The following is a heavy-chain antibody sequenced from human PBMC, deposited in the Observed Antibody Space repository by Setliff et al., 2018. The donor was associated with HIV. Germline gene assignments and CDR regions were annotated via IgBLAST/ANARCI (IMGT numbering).Heavy chain of an antibody. CDR1: GGSFSSGDYS. Sequence: SETLSLTCTVSGGSFSSGDYSWTWIRQPPGKGLEWIGYIYYSGSTYYNPSLKSRVTISVDTSKNQFSLKLSSVTAADTAVYYCARDARWLQFPYFDYWGQGTLVTVSS. J-gene: IGHJ4*01. CDR3: ARDARWLQFPYFDY. CDR2: IYYSGST. D-gene: IGHD5-12*01. V-gene: IGHV4-30-4*07.